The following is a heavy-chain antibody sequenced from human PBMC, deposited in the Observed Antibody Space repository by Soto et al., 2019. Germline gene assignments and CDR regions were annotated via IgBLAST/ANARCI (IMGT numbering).Heavy chain of an antibody. D-gene: IGHD6-19*01. CDR2: ISGSGGST. Sequence: EVQLLESGGGLVQPGGSLRLSCAASGFTFSSYAMSWVRQAPGKGLEWVSAISGSGGSTYYADSVKGRFTISRDNSKNTLYLQMNSPRAEDTAVYYCAKRGTRSSGWSYYFDYWGQGTLVTVSS. J-gene: IGHJ4*02. CDR3: AKRGTRSSGWSYYFDY. V-gene: IGHV3-23*01. CDR1: GFTFSSYA.